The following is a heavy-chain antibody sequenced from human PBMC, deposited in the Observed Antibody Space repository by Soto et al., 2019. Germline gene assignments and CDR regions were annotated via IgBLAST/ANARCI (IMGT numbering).Heavy chain of an antibody. CDR2: ISPTAAST. CDR3: GTEGANTPRYFYY. J-gene: IGHJ4*02. D-gene: IGHD1-26*01. Sequence: GGSLRLSCVASGFTFASYGMNWVRQAPGKGLEWVAAISPTAASTWYADSVKGRFIISRDNSRNTVSLHMNSLRAEDSAVYYCGTEGANTPRYFYYWGQGTVVTVSS. CDR1: GFTFASYG. V-gene: IGHV3-23*01.